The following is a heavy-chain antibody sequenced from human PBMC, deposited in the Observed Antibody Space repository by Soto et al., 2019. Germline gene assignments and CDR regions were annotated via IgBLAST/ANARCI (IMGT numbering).Heavy chain of an antibody. Sequence: GGSLRLSCAASVFTFSSYGMHWVRQAPGKGLEWVAVIWYDGSNKYYADSVKGRFTISRDNSKNTLYLQMNSLRAEDTAVYYCARRVTIFGVARAYMDVWGKGTTVTVSS. CDR2: IWYDGSNK. D-gene: IGHD3-3*01. V-gene: IGHV3-33*01. CDR3: ARRVTIFGVARAYMDV. CDR1: VFTFSSYG. J-gene: IGHJ6*03.